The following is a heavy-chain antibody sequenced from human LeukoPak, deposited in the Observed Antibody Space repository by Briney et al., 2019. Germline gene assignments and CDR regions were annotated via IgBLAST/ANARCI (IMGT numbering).Heavy chain of an antibody. CDR3: ARDHRSSTSCYSYYYGMDG. CDR2: IIPIFGTA. V-gene: IGHV1-69*13. D-gene: IGHD2-2*02. CDR1: GGTFTSYA. J-gene: IGHJ6*01. Sequence: GASVKVSCKASGGTFTSYAISWVRQAPGQGLEWMGGIIPIFGTANYAQKFQGRVTITADESTSTAYMELSSLRSEDTAVYYCARDHRSSTSCYSYYYGMDGWGQGTTVTVCS.